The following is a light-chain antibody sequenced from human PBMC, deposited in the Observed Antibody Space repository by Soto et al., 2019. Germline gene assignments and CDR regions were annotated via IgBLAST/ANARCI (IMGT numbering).Light chain of an antibody. Sequence: DIQMTRSPSSLSASVGYRFTITCRASQSISTYLNWYQKKQGKAPKLLIYAASSLQSGVPSRLSGSGSGTDFTITISSMQTEDFATYYCQQSYSNPPTFGQGTKVDIK. V-gene: IGKV1-39*01. CDR1: QSISTY. J-gene: IGKJ1*01. CDR3: QQSYSNPPT. CDR2: AAS.